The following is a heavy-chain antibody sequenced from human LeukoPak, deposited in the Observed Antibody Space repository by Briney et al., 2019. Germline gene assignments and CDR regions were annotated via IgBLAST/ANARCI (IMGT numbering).Heavy chain of an antibody. V-gene: IGHV3-11*04. CDR1: GCTFSDYY. J-gene: IGHJ4*02. CDR3: AKDADFVKY. CDR2: ISYTGNTI. Sequence: GGSLRLSCAASGCTFSDYYMSWIRQAPGKGLEWISYISYTGNTIYYADSVKGRFTISRDNAKKSLFLQMDSLRAEDTALYFCAKDADFVKYWGQGNLVTVPS. D-gene: IGHD2/OR15-2a*01.